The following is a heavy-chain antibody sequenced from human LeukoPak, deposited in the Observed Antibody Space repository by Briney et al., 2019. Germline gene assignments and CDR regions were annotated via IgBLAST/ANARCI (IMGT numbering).Heavy chain of an antibody. CDR1: GFTFSSYA. J-gene: IGHJ4*02. CDR3: ASLVVVVTATDY. D-gene: IGHD2-21*02. Sequence: GGSLRLSCAASGFTFSSYAMHWVRQAPGKGLEWAAVISYDGSNKYYADSVKGRFTISRDNSKNTLYLQMNSLRAEDTAVYYCASLVVVVTATDYWGQGTLVTVSS. V-gene: IGHV3-30*04. CDR2: ISYDGSNK.